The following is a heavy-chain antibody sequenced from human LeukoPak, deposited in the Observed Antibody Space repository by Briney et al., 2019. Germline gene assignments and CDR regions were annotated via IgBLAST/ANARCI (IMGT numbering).Heavy chain of an antibody. J-gene: IGHJ5*02. V-gene: IGHV4-34*01. CDR3: ARGQSTYYYGSGSYYNVRFDP. CDR2: INHSGST. D-gene: IGHD3-10*01. CDR1: GGSFSGYY. Sequence: SETLSLTCAVYGGSFSGYYWSWLRQPPGKGLEWIGEINHSGSTNYNPSLKSRVTISVDTSKNQFSLKLSSVTAADTAVYYCARGQSTYYYGSGSYYNVRFDPWGQGTLVTVSS.